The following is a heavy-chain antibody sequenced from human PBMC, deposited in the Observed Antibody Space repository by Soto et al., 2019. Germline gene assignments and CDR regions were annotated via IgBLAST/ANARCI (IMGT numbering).Heavy chain of an antibody. CDR3: VRALRHTAMVYPWLDP. CDR2: VYESGYT. CDR1: GASVSTCAYY. Sequence: SETLSLTCTVSGASVSTCAYYWGWVRQRPVRGLEWIGYVYESGYTYYNMSLKSRLTISLDRSNNQFSLGLTSVTAADTAVYYCVRALRHTAMVYPWLDPWGQGTLVTVSS. D-gene: IGHD5-18*01. V-gene: IGHV4-31*03. J-gene: IGHJ5*02.